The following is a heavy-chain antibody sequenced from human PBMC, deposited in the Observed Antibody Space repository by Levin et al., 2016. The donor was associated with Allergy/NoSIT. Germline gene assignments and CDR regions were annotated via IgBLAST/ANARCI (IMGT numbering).Heavy chain of an antibody. J-gene: IGHJ6*02. CDR2: IVVGSGNT. D-gene: IGHD3-10*01. CDR3: AADRMVRAAYGMDV. V-gene: IGHV1-58*01. Sequence: WVRQAPGQRLEWIGWIVVGSGNTNYAQKFQERVTITRDMSTSTAYMELSSLRSEDTAVYYCAADRMVRAAYGMDVWGQGTTVTVSS.